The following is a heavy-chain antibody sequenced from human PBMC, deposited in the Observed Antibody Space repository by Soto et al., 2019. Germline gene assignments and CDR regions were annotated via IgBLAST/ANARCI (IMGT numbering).Heavy chain of an antibody. CDR3: AGIRVRYYDFWKLASEPVYYYYYGMDV. D-gene: IGHD3-3*01. Sequence: SETLALTCTATGGSISSYYWSWIRQPPGKGLEWIGYIYYSGSTNYNPSLKSRVTISVDTSKNQFSLKLSSVTAADTAVYYCAGIRVRYYDFWKLASEPVYYYYYGMDVWGQGTTVTVSS. J-gene: IGHJ6*02. CDR2: IYYSGST. V-gene: IGHV4-59*01. CDR1: GGSISSYY.